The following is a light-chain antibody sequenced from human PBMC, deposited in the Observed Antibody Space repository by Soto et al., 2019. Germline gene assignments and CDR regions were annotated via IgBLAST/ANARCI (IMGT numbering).Light chain of an antibody. J-gene: IGKJ5*01. V-gene: IGKV3-11*01. Sequence: EVLLTQSPATLSLSPGERATLSCRASQSVGSYLAWYQQKPGQAPRLLIYDASKRATDIPTGFSGSGSGTNFILTISSLEPEDFAVYYCQQRNNWTRITFGQGTLLEIK. CDR2: DAS. CDR1: QSVGSY. CDR3: QQRNNWTRIT.